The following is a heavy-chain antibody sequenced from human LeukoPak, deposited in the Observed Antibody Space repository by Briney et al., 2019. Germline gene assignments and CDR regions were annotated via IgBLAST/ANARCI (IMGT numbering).Heavy chain of an antibody. CDR2: IYPSGST. J-gene: IGHJ4*02. Sequence: SETLSLTCTVSGGSIRSYFWSWIRRPAGKGLEWIGRIYPSGSTNYNPSLKSRVTMSVDTSKNQFSLNLNSVTAADTALYYCARSSGSFTSFDYWGQGTLVTVSS. V-gene: IGHV4-4*07. CDR1: GGSIRSYF. CDR3: ARSSGSFTSFDY. D-gene: IGHD3-22*01.